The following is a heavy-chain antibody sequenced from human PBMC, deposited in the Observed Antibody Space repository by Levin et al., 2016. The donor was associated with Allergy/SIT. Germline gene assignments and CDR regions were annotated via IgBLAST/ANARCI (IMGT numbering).Heavy chain of an antibody. CDR2: ISYDGSIH. V-gene: IGHV3-30-3*01. CDR1: GFTFSSYA. CDR3: ARDGGADSSSCHPDCHHNYMDV. Sequence: GESLKISCAASGFTFSSYAVHWVRQAPGKGLEWVGLISYDGSIHYYIDSVKGRVIISRDNSKNTLYLEINSPGTEDTAVYYCARDGGADSSSCHPDCHHNYMDVWGKGTTVTVSS. J-gene: IGHJ6*03. D-gene: IGHD2-2*01.